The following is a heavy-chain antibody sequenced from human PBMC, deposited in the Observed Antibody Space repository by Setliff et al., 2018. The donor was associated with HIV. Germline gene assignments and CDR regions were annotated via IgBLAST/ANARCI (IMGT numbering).Heavy chain of an antibody. CDR2: INRSGSA. CDR3: ARESTMAAAGFDY. Sequence: SETLSLICTVSGGHFWSWIRQPPGKGLEWIGEINRSGSANHNSSLKSRVTMPVDTSKKQFSLKMGSVTAADTAIYYCARESTMAAAGFDYWGQGTLVTVSS. D-gene: IGHD6-13*01. V-gene: IGHV4-34*10. J-gene: IGHJ4*02. CDR1: GGHF.